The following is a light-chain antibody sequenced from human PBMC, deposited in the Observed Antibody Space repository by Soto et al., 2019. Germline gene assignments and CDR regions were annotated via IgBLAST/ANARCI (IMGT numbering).Light chain of an antibody. CDR1: QSVFYSSNNKNY. V-gene: IGKV4-1*01. CDR2: WAS. CDR3: QQYYSLPIT. Sequence: DIVMTQSPESLAVSLGERATINCKSSQSVFYSSNNKNYLTWYQQKPGQPPKLLIHWASTRESGVPDRFSGSGSETDFTLTISSLQAEDVAVYYCQQYYSLPITFGGGTKVEIK. J-gene: IGKJ4*01.